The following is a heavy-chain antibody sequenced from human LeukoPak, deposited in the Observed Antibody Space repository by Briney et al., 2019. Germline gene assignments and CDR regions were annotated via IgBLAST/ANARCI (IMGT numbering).Heavy chain of an antibody. CDR3: ARGVWFGELFPHGAFDI. CDR1: GFTVSSNY. Sequence: GGSLRLSCAASGFTVSSNYMSWVRQAPGKGLDWDSVIYSGGSTYYADSVKGRFTISRDNSKNTLYLQMNSLRAEDTAVYYCARGVWFGELFPHGAFDIWGQGTMVTVSS. D-gene: IGHD3-10*01. V-gene: IGHV3-53*01. CDR2: IYSGGST. J-gene: IGHJ3*02.